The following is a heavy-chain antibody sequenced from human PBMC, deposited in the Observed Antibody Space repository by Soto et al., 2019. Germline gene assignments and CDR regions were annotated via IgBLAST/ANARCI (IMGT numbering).Heavy chain of an antibody. J-gene: IGHJ6*02. D-gene: IGHD3-10*01. V-gene: IGHV4-61*01. CDR2: IYYSGST. CDR3: ASSAERGSGSVFPGYYYYGMDV. Sequence: SETLSLTCTVSGGSVSSGSYYWSWIRQPPGKGLEWIGYIYYSGSTNYNPSLKSRVTISVDTSKNQFSLKLSSVTAADTAVYYCASSAERGSGSVFPGYYYYGMDVWGQGTTVTVSS. CDR1: GGSVSSGSYY.